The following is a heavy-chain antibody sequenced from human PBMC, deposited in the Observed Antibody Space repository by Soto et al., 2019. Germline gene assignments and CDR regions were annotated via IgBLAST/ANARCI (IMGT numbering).Heavy chain of an antibody. J-gene: IGHJ4*02. CDR2: VSPDNGNA. Sequence: QVQVVQSRAEVTKPGASVQASCKTSGYTFTAYDLTSVRQAPGQGLEWMGWVSPDNGNAGYAQHFQGRVTLTSDTSISTAYMELSSLTSEDTAVYYCEVTTGYWGQGTMVTVSS. CDR1: GYTFTAYD. CDR3: EVTTGY. V-gene: IGHV1-8*01. D-gene: IGHD2-21*02.